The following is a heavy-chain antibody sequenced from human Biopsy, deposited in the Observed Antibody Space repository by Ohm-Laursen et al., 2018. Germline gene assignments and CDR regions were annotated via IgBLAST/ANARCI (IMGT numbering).Heavy chain of an antibody. J-gene: IGHJ4*02. CDR2: INQDGSEK. CDR1: GFTFSTYW. D-gene: IGHD2-15*01. CDR3: ASAHQYCSATTCNGGSDF. V-gene: IGHV3-7*01. Sequence: SLRLSCAASGFTFSTYWMTWVRQAPGKGLEWVANINQDGSEKYYVDSVKGRFTISRDNAKDSLGLQMSSLRVEDTALYYCASAHQYCSATTCNGGSDFWGQGTLVTVSS.